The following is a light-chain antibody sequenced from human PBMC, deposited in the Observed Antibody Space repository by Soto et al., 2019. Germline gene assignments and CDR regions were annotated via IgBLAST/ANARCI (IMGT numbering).Light chain of an antibody. V-gene: IGLV2-8*01. Sequence: SELTQAPSASGSPGQSVTISYTGTSSDVGGYKYVSWYQQHPGKAPKLIIYDVTKRPSGVPDRFSGSKSGNTASLTVSGLQADDEADYYCSSYAGSSTFYVFGAGTKVTVL. CDR2: DVT. J-gene: IGLJ1*01. CDR1: SSDVGGYKY. CDR3: SSYAGSSTFYV.